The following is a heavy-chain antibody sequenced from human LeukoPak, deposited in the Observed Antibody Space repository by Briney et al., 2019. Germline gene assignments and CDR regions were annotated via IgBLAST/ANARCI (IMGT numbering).Heavy chain of an antibody. Sequence: GGSLRLSCAASGFTFSSYAMTWVRQAPGKGLEWVSSFSFNGESTYYADSAKGRFTISRDNSKNTLYLQMNSLRAEDTAVYYCAKDGYYDSSGDDAFDIWGQGTMVTVSS. CDR1: GFTFSSYA. CDR2: FSFNGEST. V-gene: IGHV3-23*01. J-gene: IGHJ3*02. D-gene: IGHD3-22*01. CDR3: AKDGYYDSSGDDAFDI.